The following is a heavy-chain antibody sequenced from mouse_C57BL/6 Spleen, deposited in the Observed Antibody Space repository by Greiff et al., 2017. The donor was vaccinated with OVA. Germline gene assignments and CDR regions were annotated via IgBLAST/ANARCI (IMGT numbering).Heavy chain of an antibody. Sequence: VKLQQPGTELVKPGASVKLSCKASGYTFTSYWMHWVKQRPGQGLEWIGNINPSNGGTNYNEKFKSKATLTVDKSSSTAYMQLSSLTSEDSAVYYCASYSNYYYAMDYWGQGTSVTVSS. D-gene: IGHD2-5*01. CDR3: ASYSNYYYAMDY. J-gene: IGHJ4*01. V-gene: IGHV1-53*01. CDR1: GYTFTSYW. CDR2: INPSNGGT.